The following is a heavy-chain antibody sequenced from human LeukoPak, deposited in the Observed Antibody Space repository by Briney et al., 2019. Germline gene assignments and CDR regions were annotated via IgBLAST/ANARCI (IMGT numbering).Heavy chain of an antibody. V-gene: IGHV3-7*01. CDR3: AREGPRQWEVFDY. CDR1: GFTFSNYW. Sequence: GSLRLSCAASGFTFSNYWMSWVRQAPGKGLEWVANIKQDGSEKYYADSVKGRFTISRDNSKNALYLQMNSLRAEDTAVYYCAREGPRQWEVFDYWGQGTLVTVSS. D-gene: IGHD1-26*01. CDR2: IKQDGSEK. J-gene: IGHJ4*02.